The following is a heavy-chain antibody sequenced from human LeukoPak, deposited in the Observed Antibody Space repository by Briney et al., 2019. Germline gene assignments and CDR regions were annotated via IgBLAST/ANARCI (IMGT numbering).Heavy chain of an antibody. CDR1: AFTFSTYW. D-gene: IGHD2-15*01. Sequence: GGSLRLSCAASAFTFSTYWMTWVRQAPGKGLEWVADIKQDGSEKYYVDSVKGRFTISRQNAKKSLFLQMNSLRAEDTAVYYCARHRSGGSQDDAFDIWGQGTLVTVSS. V-gene: IGHV3-7*01. CDR2: IKQDGSEK. J-gene: IGHJ3*02. CDR3: ARHRSGGSQDDAFDI.